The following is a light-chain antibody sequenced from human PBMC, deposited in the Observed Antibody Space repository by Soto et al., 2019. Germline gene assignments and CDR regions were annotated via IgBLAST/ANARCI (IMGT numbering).Light chain of an antibody. CDR1: QSVSSY. V-gene: IGKV3-11*01. Sequence: EDGLAQSAATLSLSPQERATLSCRASQSVSSYLAWYQQIPGQAPRLLIYDASNRATGIPARFSGSGSGTDFTLTISSLEPEDFAVYFCQQYGISPRTFGHGTMVDIK. CDR2: DAS. J-gene: IGKJ1*01. CDR3: QQYGISPRT.